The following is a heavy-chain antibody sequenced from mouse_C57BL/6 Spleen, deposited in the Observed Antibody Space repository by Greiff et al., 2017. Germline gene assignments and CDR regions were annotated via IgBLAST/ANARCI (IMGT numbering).Heavy chain of an antibody. Sequence: EVKLVESGGGLVKPGGSLKLSCAASGFTFSSYAMSWVRQTPEKRLEWVATISDGGSYTYYPDKVKGRFTISRDNAKNNLYLQMSHLKSEDTAMYYCAREGGESAMDYWGQGTSVTVSS. CDR3: AREGGESAMDY. V-gene: IGHV5-4*01. CDR2: ISDGGSYT. J-gene: IGHJ4*01. CDR1: GFTFSSYA.